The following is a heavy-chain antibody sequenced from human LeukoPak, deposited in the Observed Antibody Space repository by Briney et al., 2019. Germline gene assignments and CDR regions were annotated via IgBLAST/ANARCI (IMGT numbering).Heavy chain of an antibody. Sequence: PSETLSLTCTVSGGSISSHYWSWIRQPPGKGLEWIGYIYYSGCTNYNPSLKSRVTISVDTSKNQFSLRLRSVTAADTAVYYCARQIASAGTAGFDFWGQGALVTVSS. D-gene: IGHD6-13*01. CDR1: GGSISSHY. J-gene: IGHJ4*02. CDR3: ARQIASAGTAGFDF. CDR2: IYYSGCT. V-gene: IGHV4-59*11.